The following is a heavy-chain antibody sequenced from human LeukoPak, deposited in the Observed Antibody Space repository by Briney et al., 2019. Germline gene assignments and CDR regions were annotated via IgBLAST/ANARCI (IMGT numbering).Heavy chain of an antibody. CDR3: ARSIIGTRSKFDY. V-gene: IGHV4-59*08. Sequence: SETLSLTCTVSGVSISSYYWSWIMQPPGKGLEWIGYVYYSGSTNYNPSLKSGVTISVDTSKNHFSLKLSSVTAAGTAVYSCARSIIGTRSKFDYWGQGTLVTVSS. CDR1: GVSISSYY. J-gene: IGHJ4*02. D-gene: IGHD1/OR15-1a*01. CDR2: VYYSGST.